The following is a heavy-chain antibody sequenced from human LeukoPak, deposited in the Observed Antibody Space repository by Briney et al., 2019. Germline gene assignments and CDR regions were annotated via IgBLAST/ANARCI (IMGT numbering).Heavy chain of an antibody. CDR1: GYTFTGYY. D-gene: IGHD5-18*01. Sequence: ASVKVSCKASGYTFTGYYMHWVRQAPGQGLEWMGWINPNSGGTNYEQKFQGRVTMTRDTSISTAYMELSRLRSDDTAVYYCLWGYGSGYFDYWGQGTLVTVSS. CDR2: INPNSGGT. J-gene: IGHJ4*02. V-gene: IGHV1-2*02. CDR3: LWGYGSGYFDY.